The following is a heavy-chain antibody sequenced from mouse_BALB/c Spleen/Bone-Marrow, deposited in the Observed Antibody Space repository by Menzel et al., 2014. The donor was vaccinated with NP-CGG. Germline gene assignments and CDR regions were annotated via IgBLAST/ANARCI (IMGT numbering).Heavy chain of an antibody. CDR2: INPSTGYT. J-gene: IGHJ2*01. Sequence: VKLMESGAELAKPGASVKMSCKASGYTFXSYWMHWVKQRPGQGLEWIGYINPSTGYTEYNQKFKDKATLTADKSSSTAYMQLSSLTSEDSAVYYCARWGDDGTFDYWGQGTTLTVSS. CDR1: GYTFXSYW. D-gene: IGHD2-12*01. CDR3: ARWGDDGTFDY. V-gene: IGHV1-7*01.